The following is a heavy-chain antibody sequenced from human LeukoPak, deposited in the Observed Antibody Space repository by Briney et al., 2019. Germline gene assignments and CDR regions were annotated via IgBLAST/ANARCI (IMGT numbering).Heavy chain of an antibody. CDR2: INPKSGGT. CDR3: ARSNGYTYGTDWLDP. D-gene: IGHD5-18*01. CDR1: GYTFTGYY. Sequence: ASVKVSCKTSGYTFTGYYMHWVRQAPGQGLEWMGWINPKSGGTNYAQKFQGRVIMTRDTSINTVYMELSRLRSDDTAVYYCARSNGYTYGTDWLDPWGQGTLVTVSS. V-gene: IGHV1-2*02. J-gene: IGHJ5*02.